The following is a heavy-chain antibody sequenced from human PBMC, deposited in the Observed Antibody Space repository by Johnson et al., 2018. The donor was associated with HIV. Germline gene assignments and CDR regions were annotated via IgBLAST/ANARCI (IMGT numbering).Heavy chain of an antibody. CDR3: ARDYYDSGDQWAHVAFDV. J-gene: IGHJ3*01. D-gene: IGHD3-22*01. CDR2: ISGYGRTI. Sequence: QVQLVESGGGLVKPGGSLRLSCAASGFTFSDSYMAWIRQAPGKGLEWISYISGYGRTIYYADAVRGRFTISRDNAKYSLYLQMNSLRAEDTAVYYCARDYYDSGDQWAHVAFDVCGQGIMVTVSS. CDR1: GFTFSDSY. V-gene: IGHV3-11*04.